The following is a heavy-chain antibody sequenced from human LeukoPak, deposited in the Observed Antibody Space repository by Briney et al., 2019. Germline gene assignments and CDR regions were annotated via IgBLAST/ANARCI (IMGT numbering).Heavy chain of an antibody. D-gene: IGHD3-22*01. CDR2: IGTAGDT. J-gene: IGHJ6*02. V-gene: IGHV3-13*01. CDR3: ARGDYYDSSGYSPMGYGMDV. CDR1: GLTFSSYD. Sequence: PGGSLRLSCAASGLTFSSYDMHWVRHAPGKGLEWVSAIGTAGDTYYPGSVKGRFTISRENAKNSLYLQMNSLRAGDTAVYYCARGDYYDSSGYSPMGYGMDVWGQGTTVTVSS.